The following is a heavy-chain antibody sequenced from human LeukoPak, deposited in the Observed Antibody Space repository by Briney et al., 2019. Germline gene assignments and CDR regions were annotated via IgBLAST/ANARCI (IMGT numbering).Heavy chain of an antibody. Sequence: GGSLRLSCAASGFTFSSYAMSWVRQAPGKGLEWVANIKQDGGEIYYVDSVKGRFTISGDNAKNSLSLQMNSLRAEDTAVYYCARDKVVGATHFDYWGQGTLVTVSS. J-gene: IGHJ4*02. CDR3: ARDKVVGATHFDY. CDR1: GFTFSSYA. D-gene: IGHD1-26*01. V-gene: IGHV3-7*01. CDR2: IKQDGGEI.